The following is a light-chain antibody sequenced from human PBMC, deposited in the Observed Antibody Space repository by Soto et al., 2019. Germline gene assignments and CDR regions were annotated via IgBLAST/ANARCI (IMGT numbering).Light chain of an antibody. Sequence: DIVMTQSPLSLPVTPGEPASISCKSSQSLEQCNGDYHLDWYLQRPGQSPQLLIYLGSNRASGVPDRFSGSGSGTVFTLKISSVEAEDVRVYYCMQGQQTPYTFGQGSKLEIK. CDR1: QSLEQCNGDYH. CDR3: MQGQQTPYT. V-gene: IGKV2-28*01. J-gene: IGKJ2*01. CDR2: LGS.